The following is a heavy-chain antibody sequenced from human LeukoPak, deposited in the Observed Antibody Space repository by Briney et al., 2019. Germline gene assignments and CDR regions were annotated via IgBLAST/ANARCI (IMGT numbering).Heavy chain of an antibody. Sequence: PSETLSLTCTVSGGSISSYYWSWIRQPPGKGLEWIGYIYYSGSTNYNPSLKSRVTISVDTSKNQFSLKLSSVTAADTAVYYCARHAYYYDSSGYYYYYYYYMDVWGKGTTVTVSS. V-gene: IGHV4-59*08. CDR3: ARHAYYYDSSGYYYYYYYYMDV. CDR1: GGSISSYY. D-gene: IGHD3-22*01. J-gene: IGHJ6*03. CDR2: IYYSGST.